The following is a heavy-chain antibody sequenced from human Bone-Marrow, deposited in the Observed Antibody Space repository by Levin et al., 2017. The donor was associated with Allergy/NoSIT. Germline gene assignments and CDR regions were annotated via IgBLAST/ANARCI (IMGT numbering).Heavy chain of an antibody. Sequence: SQTLSLTCTVSGGSISSSSYYWGWIRQPPGKGLEWIGSIYYSGSTYYNPSLKSRVTISVDTSKNQFSLKLSSVTAADTAVYYCARDQRYGDAFGPNWFDPWGQGTLVTVSS. CDR1: GGSISSSSYY. CDR3: ARDQRYGDAFGPNWFDP. CDR2: IYYSGST. D-gene: IGHD4-17*01. V-gene: IGHV4-39*02. J-gene: IGHJ5*02.